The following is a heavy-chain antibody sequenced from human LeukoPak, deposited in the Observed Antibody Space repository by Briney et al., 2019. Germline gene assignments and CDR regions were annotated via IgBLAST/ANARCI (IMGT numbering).Heavy chain of an antibody. D-gene: IGHD6-19*01. CDR1: GRSISSYY. J-gene: IGHJ3*02. CDR2: IYYSGST. CDR3: AREKIAVAASGAFDI. Sequence: PSETLSLTCTVSGRSISSYYWSGIRQPPGKGREWLGYIYYSGSTNYNPSLKSRVTISVDTSKNKFSLKLSSVTAADTAVYYCAREKIAVAASGAFDIWGQGTMVTVSS. V-gene: IGHV4-59*01.